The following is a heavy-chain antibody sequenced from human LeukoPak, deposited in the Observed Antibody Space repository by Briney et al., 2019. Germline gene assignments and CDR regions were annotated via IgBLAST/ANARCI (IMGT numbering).Heavy chain of an antibody. CDR2: ISYDGSNK. Sequence: GGSLRLSCAASGFTFSNYAMHWVRQAPGKGLEWVAVISYDGSNKYYADSVKGRFTISRDNSKNTLYLQMNSLRAEDTAVYYCAKDFLFDYWGQGTLVTVSS. CDR3: AKDFLFDY. CDR1: GFTFSNYA. V-gene: IGHV3-30*04. J-gene: IGHJ4*02.